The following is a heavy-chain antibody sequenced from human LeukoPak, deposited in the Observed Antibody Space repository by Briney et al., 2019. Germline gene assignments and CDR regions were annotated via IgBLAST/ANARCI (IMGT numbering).Heavy chain of an antibody. CDR3: ARAYVGRSGWYAAGY. V-gene: IGHV3-23*01. Sequence: GGSLRLSCAASGFTFSSYSMNWVRQAPGKGLEWVSAISGSGGSTYYADSVKGRFTISRDNSKNTLYLQMNSLRAEDTAVYYCARAYVGRSGWYAAGYWGQGTLVTVSS. CDR2: ISGSGGST. D-gene: IGHD6-19*01. J-gene: IGHJ4*02. CDR1: GFTFSSYS.